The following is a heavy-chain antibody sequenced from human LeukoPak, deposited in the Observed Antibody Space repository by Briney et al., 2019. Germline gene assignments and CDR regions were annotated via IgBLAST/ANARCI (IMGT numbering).Heavy chain of an antibody. D-gene: IGHD3-9*01. CDR3: VRGGANPNFAYMDV. CDR1: GFIFAGYC. V-gene: IGHV3-30*03. J-gene: IGHJ6*03. Sequence: PGGSLRLPCAASGFIFAGYCMHWVRQVPGKGLDWVTVISSDGTKDYYAESVKGRVTISRDNANNTLYLQMNSLRPEDTAVYFCVRGGANPNFAYMDVWGRGTMVAVSS. CDR2: ISSDGTKD.